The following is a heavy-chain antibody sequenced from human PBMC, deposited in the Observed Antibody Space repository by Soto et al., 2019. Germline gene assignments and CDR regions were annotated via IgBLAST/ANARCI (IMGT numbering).Heavy chain of an antibody. CDR3: ARGPSADKVDY. CDR1: GGSINYSPYF. J-gene: IGHJ4*02. D-gene: IGHD3-3*01. Sequence: QVQLQESGPGLVKPSQTLSLTCTVSGGSINYSPYFWSWIRQTPGKGLEWIGHIYNSGTTYTNPSRNSRATISGDTSPNQFSLNLKSVTAADTAVYYCARGPSADKVDYWGQGTLVTVSS. CDR2: IYNSGTT. V-gene: IGHV4-30-4*01.